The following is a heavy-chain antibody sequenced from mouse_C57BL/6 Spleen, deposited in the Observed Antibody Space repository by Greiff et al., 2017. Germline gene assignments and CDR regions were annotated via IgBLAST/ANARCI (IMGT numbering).Heavy chain of an antibody. D-gene: IGHD1-1*01. CDR2: IYPGDGDT. J-gene: IGHJ1*03. CDR3: ARSYGSSYWYFDV. Sequence: QVQLQQSGPELVKPGASVKISCKASGYAFSSSWMNWVKQRPGKGLEWIGRIYPGDGDTNYNGKFKGKATLTADKSSRTAYMQLSSLTSEDSAVYFCARSYGSSYWYFDVWGTGTTVTVAS. V-gene: IGHV1-82*01. CDR1: GYAFSSSW.